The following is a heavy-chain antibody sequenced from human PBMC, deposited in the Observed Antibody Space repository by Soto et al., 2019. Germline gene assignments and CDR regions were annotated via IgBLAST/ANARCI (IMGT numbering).Heavy chain of an antibody. CDR1: GFTFSSYG. D-gene: IGHD5-12*01. J-gene: IGHJ4*02. Sequence: GGSLRLSCAASGFTFSSYGMHWVRQAPGKGLEWVAVISYDGSNKYYADSVKGRFTISRDNSKNTLYLQMNSLRAEDTAVYYCAKDGIVATIYLGYWGQGTLVTVS. V-gene: IGHV3-30*18. CDR3: AKDGIVATIYLGY. CDR2: ISYDGSNK.